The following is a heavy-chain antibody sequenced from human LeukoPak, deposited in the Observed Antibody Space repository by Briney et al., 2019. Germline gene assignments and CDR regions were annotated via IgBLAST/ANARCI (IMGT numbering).Heavy chain of an antibody. V-gene: IGHV3-7*01. CDR3: VPLNWNPPGDFDR. CDR1: GFTFRNYW. CDR2: IKDDGSDK. D-gene: IGHD1-20*01. Sequence: GGSPRLSCAASGFTFRNYWMNWVRQAPGKGLEWVANIKDDGSDKYYVDSVKGRFFITKDNAKNSLYLQMNSLRVEDTAVYYCVPLNWNPPGDFDRWGQGTLVTVSS. J-gene: IGHJ4*02.